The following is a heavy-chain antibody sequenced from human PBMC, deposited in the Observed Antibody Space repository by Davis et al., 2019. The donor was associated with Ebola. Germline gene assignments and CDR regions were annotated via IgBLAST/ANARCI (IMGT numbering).Heavy chain of an antibody. CDR1: GFSFSSHV. CDR2: ISYDGHSK. V-gene: IGHV3-30-3*01. J-gene: IGHJ4*02. Sequence: GESLKISCAASGFSFSSHVMHWVRQAPGKGLEWVALISYDGHSKYYADSVKGRFTISRDNSKNTLFLQMNSLRGEDTAFYYCARGPDFGSRTDFFDYWGPGTLVTVSS. CDR3: ARGPDFGSRTDFFDY. D-gene: IGHD3-10*01.